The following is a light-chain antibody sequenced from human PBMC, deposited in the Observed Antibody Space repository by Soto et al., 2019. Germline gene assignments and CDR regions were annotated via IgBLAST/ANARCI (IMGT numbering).Light chain of an antibody. Sequence: DIQMTQSPSTLSASVGDRVIITCRASQSISSWLAWYQQKPGKAPNLLIYRASTLKSGIPSRFSGSGSGTEFTLTISSLQPDDFATYYCQQYDPASWTFGQGTKVEIK. V-gene: IGKV1-5*03. CDR3: QQYDPASWT. J-gene: IGKJ1*01. CDR1: QSISSW. CDR2: RAS.